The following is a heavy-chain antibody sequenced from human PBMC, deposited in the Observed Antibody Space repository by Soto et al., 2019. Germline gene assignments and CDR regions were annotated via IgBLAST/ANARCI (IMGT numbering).Heavy chain of an antibody. J-gene: IGHJ4*02. CDR2: ISSSSSTI. V-gene: IGHV3-48*01. D-gene: IGHD1-1*01. CDR3: AKQESDWNDHFDY. Sequence: RDPCAAAGGTSRSYGRHRVLKAKGKGLERVSYISSSSSTIYSADSVKGRFTISRDNSKNAVYLQMNSLRAEDTAVYYCAKQESDWNDHFDYWGQGTLVTVSS. CDR1: GGTSRSYG.